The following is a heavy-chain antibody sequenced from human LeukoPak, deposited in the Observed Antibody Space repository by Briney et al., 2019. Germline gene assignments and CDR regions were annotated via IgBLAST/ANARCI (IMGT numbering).Heavy chain of an antibody. D-gene: IGHD3-9*01. J-gene: IGHJ5*02. CDR2: INHSGST. CDR3: ARLNRYFDWLNGARTARWFDP. CDR1: GGSFSGYY. V-gene: IGHV4-34*01. Sequence: PSETLSLTCAVYGGSFSGYYWSWIRQPPGKGLEWIGEINHSGSTNYNPSLKSRVTISVDTSKNQFSLKLSSVTAADTAVYYCARLNRYFDWLNGARTARWFDPWGQGTLVTVSS.